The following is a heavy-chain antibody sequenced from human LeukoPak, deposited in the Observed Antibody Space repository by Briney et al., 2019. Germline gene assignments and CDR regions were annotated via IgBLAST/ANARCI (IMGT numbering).Heavy chain of an antibody. CDR1: GGSISSGSYY. CDR2: VYTSGST. CDR3: ARSASITGTRFYYYYGMDV. D-gene: IGHD1-20*01. V-gene: IGHV4-61*02. J-gene: IGHJ6*02. Sequence: PSETLSLTCTVSGGSISSGSYYWSWIRQPAGKGLEWIGRVYTSGSTNCNPSLKSRVTISVDTSKNQFSLKLSSVTAADTAVYYCARSASITGTRFYYYYGMDVWGQGTTVTVSS.